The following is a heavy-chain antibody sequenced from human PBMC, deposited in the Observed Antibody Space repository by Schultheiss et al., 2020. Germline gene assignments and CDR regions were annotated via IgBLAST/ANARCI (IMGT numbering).Heavy chain of an antibody. V-gene: IGHV4-34*01. CDR1: GGSFSGYY. D-gene: IGHD6-13*01. CDR3: ARGRGVAAAGTDYYGMDV. J-gene: IGHJ6*02. Sequence: SATLSLTCAVYGGSFSGYYWSWIRQPPGKGLEWIGEINHSRSTNYNPSLKSRVTISVDTSKNQFSLKLSSVTAADTAVYYCARGRGVAAAGTDYYGMDVWGQGTTVTVSS. CDR2: INHSRST.